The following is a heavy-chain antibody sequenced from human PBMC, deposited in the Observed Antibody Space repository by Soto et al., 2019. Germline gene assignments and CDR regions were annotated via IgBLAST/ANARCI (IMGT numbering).Heavy chain of an antibody. Sequence: PVGSLRLSCVASGFTFSTYAMSWVRQAPGKGLEWVSAISGSGGGTYYADSVKGRFTISRDNSKNTLYLQMNSLRAEDTALYYCAKDHWGSYSGQGTLVTVS. CDR2: ISGSGGGT. D-gene: IGHD3-16*01. J-gene: IGHJ4*02. CDR1: GFTFSTYA. CDR3: AKDHWGSY. V-gene: IGHV3-23*01.